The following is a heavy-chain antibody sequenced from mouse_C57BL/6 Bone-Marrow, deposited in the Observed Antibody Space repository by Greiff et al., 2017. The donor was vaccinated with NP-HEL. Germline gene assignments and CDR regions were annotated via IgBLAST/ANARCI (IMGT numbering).Heavy chain of an antibody. CDR1: GFSLTSYG. CDR2: IWSGGST. D-gene: IGHD2-3*01. CDR3: AGYDGYYRGAMDY. Sequence: QVQLKQSGPGLVQPSQSLSITCTASGFSLTSYGVHWVRQSPGKGLEWLGVIWSGGSTDYNAAFISRLSISKDNSKSQVFFKMNSLQADDTAIYYCAGYDGYYRGAMDYWGQGTSVTVSS. J-gene: IGHJ4*01. V-gene: IGHV2-2*01.